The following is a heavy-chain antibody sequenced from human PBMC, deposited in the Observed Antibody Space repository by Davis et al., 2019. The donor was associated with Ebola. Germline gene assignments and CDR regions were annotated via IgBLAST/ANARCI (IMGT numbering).Heavy chain of an antibody. CDR1: GFTFSSYD. CDR3: AKGSVAMALFDY. V-gene: IGHV3-30*18. CDR2: ISYDGSNK. Sequence: GESLKISCAAPGFTFSSYDMHWLRQAPGKGLEWVAVISYDGSNKYYADSVKGRFTISRDNSKNTLYLQMNSLRAEDTAVYYCAKGSVAMALFDYWGQGTLVTVSS. J-gene: IGHJ4*02. D-gene: IGHD6-19*01.